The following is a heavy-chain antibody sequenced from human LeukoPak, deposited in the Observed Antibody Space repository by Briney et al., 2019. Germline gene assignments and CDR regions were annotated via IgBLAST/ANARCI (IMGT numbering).Heavy chain of an antibody. V-gene: IGHV7-4-1*02. D-gene: IGHD3-3*01. J-gene: IGHJ5*02. CDR3: ARDPPYNDFWSDYTIFDP. CDR2: INTNTGNP. Sequence: ASVKVSCKASGYSFTLYAMNWVRQAPGQGLEWMGWINTNTGNPTYAQGFTGRFVFSLDTSVSTAYLQITSLKAEDTAVYYCARDPPYNDFWSDYTIFDPWGQGTLVTVSS. CDR1: GYSFTLYA.